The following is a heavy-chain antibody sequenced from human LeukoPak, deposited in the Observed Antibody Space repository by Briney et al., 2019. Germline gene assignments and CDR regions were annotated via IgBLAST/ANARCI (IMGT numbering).Heavy chain of an antibody. D-gene: IGHD6-6*01. J-gene: IGHJ4*02. CDR3: VKGQLGLNY. Sequence: SETLSLTCTVSGGSISGYYWSWIRQPPGKGLEWIGEINHSGSTNYNPSLKSRVTISVDTSKNQFSLKLSSVTAADTAVYYCVKGQLGLNYWGQGTLVTVSS. V-gene: IGHV4-34*01. CDR2: INHSGST. CDR1: GGSISGYY.